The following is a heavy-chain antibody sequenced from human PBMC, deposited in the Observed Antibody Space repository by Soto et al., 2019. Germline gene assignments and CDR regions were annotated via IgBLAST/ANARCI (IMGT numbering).Heavy chain of an antibody. J-gene: IGHJ4*02. CDR1: GGSIISNYW. V-gene: IGHV4-38-2*01. D-gene: IGHD3-16*01. CDR2: IYHSGTT. CDR3: AQRTYVKESRFDY. Sequence: SETLSLTCAVSGGSIISNYWWAWIRQSPGKGLVWIGSIYHSGTTFYNPSLESRVIISLDTSESRFALRLTSVTAADSAVYYCAQRTYVKESRFDYWGQGVLVTVS.